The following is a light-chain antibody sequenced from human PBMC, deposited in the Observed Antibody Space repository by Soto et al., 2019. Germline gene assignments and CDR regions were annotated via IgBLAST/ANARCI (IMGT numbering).Light chain of an antibody. CDR1: QSVSTY. V-gene: IGKV3-11*01. J-gene: IGKJ4*01. CDR2: DAI. Sequence: DIVLTQSPATLSLSPGERATLSCRASQSVSTYLAWYQQKAGQAPRLLIHDAINRATGIPARFSGSGSGTDFTLTISSLEPEDFAVYYCQQRSNWPLTFGGGAKVEIK. CDR3: QQRSNWPLT.